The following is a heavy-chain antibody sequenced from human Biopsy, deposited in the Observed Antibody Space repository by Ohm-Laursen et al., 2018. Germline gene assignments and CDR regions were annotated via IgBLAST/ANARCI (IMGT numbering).Heavy chain of an antibody. Sequence: SETLSLTCAVYGESFNGYYWSWIRQTPGKGLEWIGEINHSGRTNYNPSLKSRVTISVDTSKNQFSLKVRSVTAADTAVYYCASLGRYCSGENCYGIDYWGQGTLVTVSS. V-gene: IGHV4-34*01. CDR1: GESFNGYY. CDR2: INHSGRT. CDR3: ASLGRYCSGENCYGIDY. D-gene: IGHD2-15*01. J-gene: IGHJ4*02.